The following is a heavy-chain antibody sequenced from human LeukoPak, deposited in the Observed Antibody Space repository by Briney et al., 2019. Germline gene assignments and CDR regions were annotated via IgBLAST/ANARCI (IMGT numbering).Heavy chain of an antibody. D-gene: IGHD6-25*01. CDR3: AKDQRSDEDYFDY. CDR1: GFTFSSYA. Sequence: GGSLRLSCAASGFTFSSYAMSWVHQAPGKGLEWVAFIRYDGSNKYYADSVKGRFTISRDNSKNTLYLQMNSLRAEDTAVYYCAKDQRSDEDYFDYWGQGTLVTVSS. CDR2: IRYDGSNK. J-gene: IGHJ4*02. V-gene: IGHV3-30*02.